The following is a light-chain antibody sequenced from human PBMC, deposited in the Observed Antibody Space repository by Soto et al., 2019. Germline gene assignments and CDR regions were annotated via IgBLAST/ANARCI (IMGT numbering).Light chain of an antibody. J-gene: IGLJ1*01. CDR1: SSDVGSYNL. CDR2: EVS. CDR3: CSYAGSRTPLI. Sequence: QSVLTQAASVSGSPGQSSTISCTGTSSDVGSYNLVSWYQQHPGKAPKLMIYEVSKRPSGLSTRFSGSKSGNTASLTISGLQAEDEADYYCCSYAGSRTPLIFGTGTKVTVL. V-gene: IGLV2-23*02.